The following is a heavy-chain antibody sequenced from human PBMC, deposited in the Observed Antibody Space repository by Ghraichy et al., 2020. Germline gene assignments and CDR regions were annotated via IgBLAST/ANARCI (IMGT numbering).Heavy chain of an antibody. V-gene: IGHV3-30*04. Sequence: GESLNISCAASGFTFSSYAMHWVRQAPGKGLEWVAVISYDGSNKYYADSVKGRFTISRDNSKNTLYLQMNSLRAEDTAVYYCAREPRYCSSTSCYSGYFDYWGQGTLVTVSS. CDR1: GFTFSSYA. J-gene: IGHJ4*02. CDR2: ISYDGSNK. D-gene: IGHD2-2*02. CDR3: AREPRYCSSTSCYSGYFDY.